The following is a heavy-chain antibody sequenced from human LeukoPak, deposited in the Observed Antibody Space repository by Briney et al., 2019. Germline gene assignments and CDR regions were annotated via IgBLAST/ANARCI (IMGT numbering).Heavy chain of an antibody. D-gene: IGHD6-19*01. Sequence: SETLSLTCAVYGGSFSGYYWSWIRQPPGKGLEWIGEINHSGSTNYNPSLKSRVTISVDTSKNQISLKLSSVTAADTAVYYCARVAVAGNDYWGQGTLVTVSS. CDR3: ARVAVAGNDY. J-gene: IGHJ4*02. CDR1: GGSFSGYY. CDR2: INHSGST. V-gene: IGHV4-34*01.